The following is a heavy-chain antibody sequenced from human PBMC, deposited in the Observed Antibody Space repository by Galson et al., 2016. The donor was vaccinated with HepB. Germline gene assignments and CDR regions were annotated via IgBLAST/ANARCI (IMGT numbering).Heavy chain of an antibody. CDR2: IHAGNGNT. D-gene: IGHD5-18*01. V-gene: IGHV1-3*01. CDR1: GYTFTNYA. J-gene: IGHJ5*02. CDR3: ANRNTAYSTSQFDP. Sequence: SVKVSCKASGYTFTNYALHWVRQAPGQGLEWMGWIHAGNGNTGYSQKFQGRVTLTRDTSESTAYMELSSLSAEDTAVYYCANRNTAYSTSQFDPWGQGTVVTVSS.